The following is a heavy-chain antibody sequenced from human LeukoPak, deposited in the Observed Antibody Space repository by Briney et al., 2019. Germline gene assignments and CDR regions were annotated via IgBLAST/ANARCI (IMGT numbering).Heavy chain of an antibody. CDR1: GFTFSSYG. D-gene: IGHD6-13*01. J-gene: IGHJ4*02. V-gene: IGHV3-33*01. Sequence: GGSLRLSCAASGFTFSSYGMHWVRQAPGKGLEWVAVIWYDGSNKYYADSVKGRFTISRDNSKNTLYLQMNSLRAEDTAVYYCASSGVAAADYYFDYWGQGTLVTVSS. CDR3: ASSGVAAADYYFDY. CDR2: IWYDGSNK.